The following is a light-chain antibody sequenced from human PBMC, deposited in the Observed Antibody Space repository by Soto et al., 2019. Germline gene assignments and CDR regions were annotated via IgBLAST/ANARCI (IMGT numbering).Light chain of an antibody. CDR2: GAS. V-gene: IGKV3-20*01. CDR3: QQFATSPHT. J-gene: IGKJ2*01. CDR1: QSISSSY. Sequence: ENVLTQSPGPLSLSPGERATLSCRASQSISSSYLDWYQQKPGEAPRLLIFGASCRATGIRVRFSSRGSVTDFTLTISRLEPEDFAVYYCQQFATSPHTFGQGNKLEIK.